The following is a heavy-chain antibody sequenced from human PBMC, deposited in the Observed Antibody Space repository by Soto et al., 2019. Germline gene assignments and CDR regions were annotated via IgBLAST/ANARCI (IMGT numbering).Heavy chain of an antibody. V-gene: IGHV3-48*02. J-gene: IGHJ5*02. CDR3: AREIPSRGAGWFDP. D-gene: IGHD3-10*01. Sequence: PGGSLRLSCAASGFTFSSYWMHWVRQAPGKGLVWVSRNSSSSSTIYYADSVKGRFTISRDNAKNSLYLQMNSLRDEDTAVYYCAREIPSRGAGWFDPWGQGTLVTVSS. CDR2: NSSSSSTI. CDR1: GFTFSSYW.